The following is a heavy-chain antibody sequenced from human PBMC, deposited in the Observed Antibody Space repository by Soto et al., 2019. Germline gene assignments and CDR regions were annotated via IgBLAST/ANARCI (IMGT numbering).Heavy chain of an antibody. CDR2: ISSSSSYI. CDR3: ARELAYYYCSGSHELGY. CDR1: GFTFSSYS. V-gene: IGHV3-21*01. D-gene: IGHD3-10*01. J-gene: IGHJ4*02. Sequence: EVQLVESGGGLVKPGGSLRLSCAASGFTFSSYSMNWVRQAPGKGLEWVSSISSSSSYIYYADSVKGRFTISRDNAKNSLYLQMNSLRAEDTAVYYCARELAYYYCSGSHELGYWGQGTLGTVSS.